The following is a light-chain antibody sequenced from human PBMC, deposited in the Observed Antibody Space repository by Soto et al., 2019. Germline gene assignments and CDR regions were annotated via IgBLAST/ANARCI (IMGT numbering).Light chain of an antibody. CDR1: QGISSY. CDR3: QQSYTTLLT. CDR2: DAS. V-gene: IGKV1D-8*03. J-gene: IGKJ4*01. Sequence: VIWMTQSPSLLSASTGYRVTISCRMSQGISSYLAWYQQKPRKAPKLLIYDASSLESGVPSRFSGSGSGTEFTLTISSLQPEDYATYYCQQSYTTLLTFGGGTKVDIK.